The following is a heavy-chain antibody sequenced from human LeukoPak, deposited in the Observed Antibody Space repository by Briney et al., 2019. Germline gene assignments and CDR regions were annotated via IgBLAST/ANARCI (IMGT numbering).Heavy chain of an antibody. J-gene: IGHJ4*02. Sequence: PSETLSLTCTVSGYSISSNYYWGWIRQPPGKGLEWIGSIYYSGSTYYNPSLKSRVTISVDTSKNQFSLKLSSVTAADTAVYYCARLSPLLWFGELLSPRQDYWGQGTLVTVSS. V-gene: IGHV4-39*01. CDR2: IYYSGST. D-gene: IGHD3-10*01. CDR3: ARLSPLLWFGELLSPRQDY. CDR1: GYSISSNYY.